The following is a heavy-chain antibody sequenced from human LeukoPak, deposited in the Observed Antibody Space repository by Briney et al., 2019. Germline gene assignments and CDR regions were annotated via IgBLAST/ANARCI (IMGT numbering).Heavy chain of an antibody. CDR3: ARGNWNCPFDY. Sequence: PGGSLRLSCAASGFTVSSNYMSWVRQAPGKGLEWVSVIYSSDSTYYADSVKGRFTISRDNSKNTLYLQMNSLRAEDTAVYYCARGNWNCPFDYWGQGTLVTVSS. D-gene: IGHD1-7*01. CDR1: GFTVSSNY. V-gene: IGHV3-53*01. J-gene: IGHJ4*02. CDR2: IYSSDST.